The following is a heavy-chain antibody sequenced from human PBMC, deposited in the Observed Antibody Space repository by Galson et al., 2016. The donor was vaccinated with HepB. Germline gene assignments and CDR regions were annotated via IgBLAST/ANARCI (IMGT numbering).Heavy chain of an antibody. D-gene: IGHD3-10*01. CDR2: VSGDGGTT. Sequence: SLRLSCAASGFSFSSYAMTWVRQAPGKGLEWVSGVSGDGGTTHYADPVKGRFTISRDNSKNTLYLQMNNLRVEDTAIYYCAKDGAYHSGGYSGSWGQGSLVTVSS. V-gene: IGHV3-23*01. CDR3: AKDGAYHSGGYSGS. CDR1: GFSFSSYA. J-gene: IGHJ5*02.